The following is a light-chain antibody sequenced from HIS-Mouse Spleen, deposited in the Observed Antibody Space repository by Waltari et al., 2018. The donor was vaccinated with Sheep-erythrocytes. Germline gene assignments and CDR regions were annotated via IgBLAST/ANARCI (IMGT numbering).Light chain of an antibody. CDR3: AAWDDSLNGWV. CDR1: SSNIGNNA. V-gene: IGLV1-36*01. CDR2: YDD. Sequence: QSVLTQPASGSEAPSQRGSMSCSGSSSNIGNNAVNWYQQLPGKAPKLLIYYDDLLPSGVSDRFSGSKSGTSASLAIRGLQSEDEADYYCAAWDDSLNGWVFGGGTKLTVL. J-gene: IGLJ3*02.